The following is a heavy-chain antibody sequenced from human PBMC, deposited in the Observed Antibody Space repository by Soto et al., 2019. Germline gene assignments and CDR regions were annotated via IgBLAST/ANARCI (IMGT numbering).Heavy chain of an antibody. Sequence: QITLKESGPTLVKPTQTLTLTCTFSGFSLSTSGVGVGWIRQPPGKALEWLAVIYWDDDKRYSPSQKSRRTIENETYKNQVVLTMSKMDPVDTDTYYCEHWGEERRDAFDIWGKGTMVTVSS. V-gene: IGHV2-5*02. J-gene: IGHJ3*02. CDR3: EHWGEERRDAFDI. D-gene: IGHD3-16*01. CDR1: GFSLSTSGVG. CDR2: IYWDDDK.